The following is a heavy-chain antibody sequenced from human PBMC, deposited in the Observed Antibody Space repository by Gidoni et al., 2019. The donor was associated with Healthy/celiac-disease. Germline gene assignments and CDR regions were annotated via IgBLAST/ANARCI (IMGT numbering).Heavy chain of an antibody. J-gene: IGHJ4*02. V-gene: IGHV3-23*01. Sequence: EVQLLESGGGLVQPGGSLRLSCAASGFTFSSSAMSVVRQAPGKGLEWVSAISGSGCSTYYADSVKGRFTISRDNSKNTLYRQMNSLRAEDTAVYDCAKRGGSTDYYFDYWGQGTLVTVSS. CDR3: AKRGGSTDYYFDY. CDR2: ISGSGCST. CDR1: GFTFSSSA. D-gene: IGHD2-2*01.